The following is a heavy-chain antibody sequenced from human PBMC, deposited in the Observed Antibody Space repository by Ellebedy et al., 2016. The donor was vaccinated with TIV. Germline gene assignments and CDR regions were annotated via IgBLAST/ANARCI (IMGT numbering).Heavy chain of an antibody. CDR3: ARLDIIRNWFDP. CDR1: GYTFTGYY. CDR2: INPNSGGT. V-gene: IGHV1-2*02. D-gene: IGHD3-3*01. J-gene: IGHJ5*02. Sequence: AASVKVSCKASGYTFTGYYMHWVRQAPGQGLEWMGWINPNSGGTNYAQKFQGRVTMTRDTSTSTVYMELSSLRSEDTAVYYCARLDIIRNWFDPWGQGTLVTVSS.